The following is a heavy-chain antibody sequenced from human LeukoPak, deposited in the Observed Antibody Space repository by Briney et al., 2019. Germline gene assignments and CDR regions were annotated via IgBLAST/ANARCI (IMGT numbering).Heavy chain of an antibody. CDR3: AREVEYYDSSGYRPHAFDI. J-gene: IGHJ3*02. CDR1: DGSIINNNHY. CDR2: ISYSGGT. V-gene: IGHV4-39*02. D-gene: IGHD3-22*01. Sequence: SETLSLTCTVSDGSIINNNHYWGWTRQPPGKGLEWIGSISYSGGTAYNPSLRSRVTISVDTSKNQFSLKVNSVTAADTAVYYCAREVEYYDSSGYRPHAFDIWGQGTLVTVSS.